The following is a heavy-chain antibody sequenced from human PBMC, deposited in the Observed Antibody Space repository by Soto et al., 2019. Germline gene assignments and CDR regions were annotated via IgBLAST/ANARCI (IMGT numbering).Heavy chain of an antibody. CDR1: GFTFTSSA. CDR3: ARAEERITIFGVVIPPAHFDY. D-gene: IGHD3-3*01. V-gene: IGHV1-58*02. CDR2: IVVGSGST. J-gene: IGHJ4*02. Sequence: SVKVSCKASGFTFTSSAMQWVRQARGQRLEWIGWIVVGSGSTSYAQEFQGRVTMTRDTSTSTAYMELSSLRSEDTAVYYCARAEERITIFGVVIPPAHFDYWGQGTLVTVSS.